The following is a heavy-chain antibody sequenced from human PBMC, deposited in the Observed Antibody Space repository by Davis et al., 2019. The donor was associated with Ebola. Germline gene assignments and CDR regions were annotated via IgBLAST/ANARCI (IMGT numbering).Heavy chain of an antibody. Sequence: ASVKVSCKASGYTFTGYYMHWVRQAPGQGLEWMGWINPNSGGTNYAQKFQGRVTMTRDTSISTAYMELRSLRSDDTAVYYCARGYSSSWYYYYYGMDVWGQGTTVTVSS. V-gene: IGHV1-2*02. CDR3: ARGYSSSWYYYYYGMDV. D-gene: IGHD6-13*01. J-gene: IGHJ6*02. CDR2: INPNSGGT. CDR1: GYTFTGYY.